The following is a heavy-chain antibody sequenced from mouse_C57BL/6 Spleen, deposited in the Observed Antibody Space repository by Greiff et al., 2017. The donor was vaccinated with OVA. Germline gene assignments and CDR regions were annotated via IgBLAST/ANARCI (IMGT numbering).Heavy chain of an antibody. CDR3: ARKGYSNIDY. CDR1: GYTFTSYW. Sequence: VQLQQSGAELVMPGASVKLSCKASGYTFTSYWMHWVKQRPGQGLEWIGEIDPSDSYTNYNQKFKGKSTLTVDKSSSTAYMQLSSLTSEDSAVYYCARKGYSNIDYWGQGTTLTVSS. J-gene: IGHJ2*01. V-gene: IGHV1-69*01. D-gene: IGHD2-5*01. CDR2: IDPSDSYT.